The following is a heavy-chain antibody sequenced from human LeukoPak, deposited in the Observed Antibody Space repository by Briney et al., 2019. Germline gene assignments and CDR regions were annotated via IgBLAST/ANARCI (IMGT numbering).Heavy chain of an antibody. D-gene: IGHD2-2*01. V-gene: IGHV1-2*02. CDR1: GYTFTGYF. CDR3: ARGRGAAAMGDNWFDP. Sequence: ASVKVSCKASGYTFTGYFIHWVRQAPGQGLEWMGWINPNSGGTNYAQKFQGRVTMTRDTSISTAYMELSRLRSDDTAVYYCARGRGAAAMGDNWFDPWGQGTLVTVSS. CDR2: INPNSGGT. J-gene: IGHJ5*02.